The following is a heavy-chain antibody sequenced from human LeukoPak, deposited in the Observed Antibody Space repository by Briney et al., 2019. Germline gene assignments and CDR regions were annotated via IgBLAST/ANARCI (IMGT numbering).Heavy chain of an antibody. CDR1: GITLSNYG. CDR2: LSGSGGGT. J-gene: IGHJ4*02. V-gene: IGHV3-23*01. CDR3: AKRGVVIRVFLVGFHKEAYYFDS. Sequence: GGSLRLSCAVSGITLSNYGMSWVRQAPAKGLEWVAGLSGSGGGTNYADSVQGRFTISRDNPKNTLYLQMNSLRAEDTAVYFCAKRGVVIRVFLVGFHKEAYYFDSWGQGALVTVSS. D-gene: IGHD3-10*01.